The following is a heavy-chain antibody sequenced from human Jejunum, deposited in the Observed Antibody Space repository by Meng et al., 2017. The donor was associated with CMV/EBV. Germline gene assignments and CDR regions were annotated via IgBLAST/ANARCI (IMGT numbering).Heavy chain of an antibody. V-gene: IGHV6-1*01. D-gene: IGHD1-26*01. Sequence: VSTTSVAWNWIRQSPSRGLEWLGRTYYRSKWYDDYAVSVKSRITIIPDTSKNQFSLQLNSVTPEDTAVYYCARVEWEVIRYWFDPWGQGTLVTVSS. J-gene: IGHJ5*02. CDR2: TYYRSKWYD. CDR1: VSTTSVA. CDR3: ARVEWEVIRYWFDP.